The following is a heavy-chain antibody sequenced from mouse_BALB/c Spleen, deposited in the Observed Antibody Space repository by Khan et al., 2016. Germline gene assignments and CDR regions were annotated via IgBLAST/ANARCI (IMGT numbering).Heavy chain of an antibody. V-gene: IGHV3-6*02. Sequence: EVKLEVSGPGLVKPSQSLSLTCSVTGYSITSGYYWNWIRQFPGNKLEWMGYISYDGSNNYNPSLKNRISITRDTSKNQFFLKLNSVTTEDTATYYCASFYDGYSYWYFDVWGAGTTVTVSS. CDR2: ISYDGSN. D-gene: IGHD2-3*01. CDR3: ASFYDGYSYWYFDV. J-gene: IGHJ1*01. CDR1: GYSITSGYY.